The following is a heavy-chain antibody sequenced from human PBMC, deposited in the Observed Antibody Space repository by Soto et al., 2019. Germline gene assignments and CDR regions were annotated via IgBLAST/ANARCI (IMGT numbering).Heavy chain of an antibody. D-gene: IGHD2-21*01. Sequence: GGSLKLSCAASGFTFSSYAMSWVRQAPGKGLEWVSAISGSGGSTYYADSVKGRFTISRDNSKNTLYLQMNSLRAEDTAVYYCAKVVVIADYYFDYWGQGTLVTVSS. CDR2: ISGSGGST. CDR3: AKVVVIADYYFDY. J-gene: IGHJ4*02. CDR1: GFTFSSYA. V-gene: IGHV3-23*01.